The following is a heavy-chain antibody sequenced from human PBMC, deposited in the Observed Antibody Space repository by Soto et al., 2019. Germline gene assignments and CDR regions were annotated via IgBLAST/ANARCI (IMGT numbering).Heavy chain of an antibody. V-gene: IGHV3-9*01. J-gene: IGHJ6*03. CDR3: AKDSREIVVVVAATPSSYYDMDV. Sequence: GGSLRLSCAASGFTFDDYAMHWVRQAPGKGLEWVSGISWNSGSIGYADSVKGRFTISRDNAKNSLYLQMNSLRAEDTALYYCAKDSREIVVVVAATPSSYYDMDVWRKGTTVTVPS. D-gene: IGHD2-15*01. CDR2: ISWNSGSI. CDR1: GFTFDDYA.